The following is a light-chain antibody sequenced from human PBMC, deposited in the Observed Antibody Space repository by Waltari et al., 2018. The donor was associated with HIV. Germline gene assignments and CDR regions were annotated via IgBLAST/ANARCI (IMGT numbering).Light chain of an antibody. CDR2: GAS. CDR3: QQSYSRWT. V-gene: IGKV3-15*01. Sequence: EIVMTQSPATLSVSPGERATVSCRASQSIASNLAWYQQKPGQAPRLLIHGASTRATGIPARFSGSGSGTEFTLTISSLQPEDFATYYCQQSYSRWTFGQGTKVEIK. CDR1: QSIASN. J-gene: IGKJ1*01.